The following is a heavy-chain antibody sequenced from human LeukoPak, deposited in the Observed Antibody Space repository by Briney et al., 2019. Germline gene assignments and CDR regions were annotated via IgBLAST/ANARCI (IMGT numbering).Heavy chain of an antibody. CDR1: GFTFSSYA. CDR2: ISGSGGST. V-gene: IGHV3-23*01. CDR3: ANPPYIAAAGSAWK. D-gene: IGHD6-13*01. J-gene: IGHJ4*02. Sequence: PGGSLRLSCAASGFTFSSYAMSWVRQAPGKGLEWVSAISGSGGSTYYADSVKGRFTISRDNSKNTLYLQMNSLRAEDTAVYYCANPPYIAAAGSAWKWGQGTLVTVSS.